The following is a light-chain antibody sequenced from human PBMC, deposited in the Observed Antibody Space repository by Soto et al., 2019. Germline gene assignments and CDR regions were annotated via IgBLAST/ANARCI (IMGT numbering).Light chain of an antibody. CDR3: LQDINYPWT. CDR2: GAS. V-gene: IGKV3D-15*01. CDR1: QTVSSN. Sequence: VVMTQSPAILSVSPGERVTLSCGATQTVSSNLAWHQQKPGQAPRLLIYGASNRATGIPDRFSGSGSGTDFTLTISRLEPEDFATYYCLQDINYPWTFGQGTKVDNK. J-gene: IGKJ1*01.